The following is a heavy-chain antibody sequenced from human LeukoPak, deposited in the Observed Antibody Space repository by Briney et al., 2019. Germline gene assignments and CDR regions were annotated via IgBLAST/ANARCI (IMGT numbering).Heavy chain of an antibody. CDR2: LHSSGST. D-gene: IGHD2-15*01. V-gene: IGHV4-39*01. J-gene: IGHJ4*02. CDR3: ARRVSTPSVAAGGFDF. Sequence: SETLSLTCTVSGDSVNSDNHYWVWIRQPPGKGLEWIGGLHSSGSTYRHPSLKSRVTVSLDSAKNLFSLRLDSVTAADTAMYYCARRVSTPSVAAGGFDFWGQGTLVTVSS. CDR1: GDSVNSDNHY.